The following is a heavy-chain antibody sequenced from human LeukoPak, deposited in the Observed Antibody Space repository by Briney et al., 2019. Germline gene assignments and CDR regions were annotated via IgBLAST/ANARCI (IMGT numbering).Heavy chain of an antibody. CDR3: ARDTGDYVGYFDY. CDR1: GFTFSSYA. V-gene: IGHV3-30*04. Sequence: PGGSLRLSCAASGFTFSSYAMHWVRQAPGKGLEWVAVISYDGSNKYYADSVKGRFTISRDNSKNTLYLQMNSLRAEDTAVYYCARDTGDYVGYFDYWGQGTLVTVSS. CDR2: ISYDGSNK. D-gene: IGHD4-17*01. J-gene: IGHJ4*02.